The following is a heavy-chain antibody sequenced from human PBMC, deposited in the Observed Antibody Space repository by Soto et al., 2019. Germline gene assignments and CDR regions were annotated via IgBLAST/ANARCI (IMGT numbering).Heavy chain of an antibody. J-gene: IGHJ3*02. D-gene: IGHD3-9*01. Sequence: EVQLLESGGGLVQPGGSLRLSCGASGFTFRSYAMSWVRQAPGKGLEWVSAISGSGGSTYYADSVKGRFTISRDNSKNTLYLQMNSLRAEDTAVYYCAKDMGLVPDAFDIWGQGTMVTVSS. V-gene: IGHV3-23*01. CDR3: AKDMGLVPDAFDI. CDR1: GFTFRSYA. CDR2: ISGSGGST.